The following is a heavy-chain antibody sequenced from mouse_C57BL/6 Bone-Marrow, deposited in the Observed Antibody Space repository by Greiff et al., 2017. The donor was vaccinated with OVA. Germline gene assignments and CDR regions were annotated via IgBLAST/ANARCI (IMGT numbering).Heavy chain of an antibody. J-gene: IGHJ4*01. CDR1: GFTFSDYG. CDR3: ARRAVVAPYAMDY. Sequence: EVKVVESGGGLVKPGGSLKLSCAASGFTFSDYGMHWVRQAPEKGLEWVAYISSGSSTIYYADTVKGRFTISRDNAKNTLFLQMTSLRSEDTAMYYCARRAVVAPYAMDYWGQGTSVTVSS. CDR2: ISSGSSTI. D-gene: IGHD1-1*01. V-gene: IGHV5-17*01.